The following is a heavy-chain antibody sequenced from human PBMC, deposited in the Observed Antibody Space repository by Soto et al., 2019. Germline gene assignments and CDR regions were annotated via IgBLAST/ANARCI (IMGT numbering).Heavy chain of an antibody. V-gene: IGHV3-21*01. J-gene: IGHJ3*02. CDR2: ISSSSSYI. D-gene: IGHD3-9*01. CDR1: GFTFSSYS. CDR3: AXLPSVLRYFEHTDAFDI. Sequence: GGSLRLSCAASGFTFSSYSMNWVRQAPGKGLEWVSSISSSSSYIYYADSVKGRFTISRDNAKNSLYLQMNSLRAEDTAVYYCAXLPSVLRYFEHTDAFDIWGQGTMVTVSS.